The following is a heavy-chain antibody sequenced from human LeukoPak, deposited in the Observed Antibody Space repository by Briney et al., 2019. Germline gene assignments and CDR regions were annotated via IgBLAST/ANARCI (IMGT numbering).Heavy chain of an antibody. CDR3: ARSSSSTLWWFDP. V-gene: IGHV4-61*03. Sequence: PSETLSLTCTVSGYSISSGYYWGWIRQPPGQGLEWIGYIYYSGTTNYNPSLKSRVTISVDTSKDHFSLKLSSVTAVDTAVYFCARSSSSTLWWFDPWGQGILVTVSS. D-gene: IGHD6-13*01. CDR1: GYSISSGYY. J-gene: IGHJ5*02. CDR2: IYYSGTT.